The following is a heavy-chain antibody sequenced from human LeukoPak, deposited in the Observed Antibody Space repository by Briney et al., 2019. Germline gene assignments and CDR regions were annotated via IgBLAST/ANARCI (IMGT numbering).Heavy chain of an antibody. D-gene: IGHD3-22*01. CDR3: AREVSSYYYDSSGYYYVANWFDP. CDR2: IYHSGST. V-gene: IGHV4-30-2*01. CDR1: GGSISSGGYP. J-gene: IGHJ5*02. Sequence: SQTLSLTCAASGGSISSGGYPWSWIRQPPGKGLEWIGYIYHSGSTYYNPSLKSRVTISVDRSKNQFSLKLSSVTAADTAVYYCAREVSSYYYDSSGYYYVANWFDPWGQGTLVTVSS.